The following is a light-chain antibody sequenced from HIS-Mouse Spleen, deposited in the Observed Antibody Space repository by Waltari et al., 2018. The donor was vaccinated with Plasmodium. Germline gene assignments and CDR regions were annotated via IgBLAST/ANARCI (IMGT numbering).Light chain of an antibody. J-gene: IGLJ2*01. V-gene: IGLV2-8*01. CDR2: EVS. CDR1: SSDVGGYNY. CDR3: SSYAGSNNLV. Sequence: QSALTQPPSASGSPGQSVTISCTGTSSDVGGYNYVSWYQQHPGKAPKLMIYEVSKRPSGVPDRFSRSKSGNTASLTVAGLQAEEEADYYCSSYAGSNNLVFGGGTKLTVL.